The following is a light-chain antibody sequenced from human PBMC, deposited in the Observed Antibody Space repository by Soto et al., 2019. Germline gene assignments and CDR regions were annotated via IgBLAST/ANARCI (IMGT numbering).Light chain of an antibody. CDR2: DVS. CDR3: SAYTVTNTVV. CDR1: SSDVGNYKF. J-gene: IGLJ2*01. V-gene: IGLV2-14*01. Sequence: QSVLTQPASVSGSPGQSITISCTGTSSDVGNYKFVSWYQQYPGKVPKLLIYDVSNRPSGISSRFSGSKSGNTASLTISGLQADDEADYSCSAYTVTNTVVFGGGTKVTVL.